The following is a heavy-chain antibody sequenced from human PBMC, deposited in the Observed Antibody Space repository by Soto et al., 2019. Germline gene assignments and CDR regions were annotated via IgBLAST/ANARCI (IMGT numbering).Heavy chain of an antibody. CDR3: ARVWSGYYYFDY. CDR2: IYYSGST. CDR1: GGSISSGVYY. D-gene: IGHD3-3*01. J-gene: IGHJ4*02. V-gene: IGHV4-31*03. Sequence: QVQLQESGPGLVKPAQTLSLTCTVSGGSISSGVYYWSWIRQHPGKGLEWIGYIYYSGSTYHNPSLKSRVTISVDTSKNQFSLKLSFVTAADTAVDYCARVWSGYYYFDYWGQGTLVTVSS.